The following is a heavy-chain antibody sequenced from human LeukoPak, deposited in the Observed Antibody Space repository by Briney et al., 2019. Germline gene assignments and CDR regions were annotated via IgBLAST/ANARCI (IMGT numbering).Heavy chain of an antibody. CDR2: IYYSGST. J-gene: IGHJ4*02. D-gene: IGHD5-24*01. CDR3: ARRHGYNSDY. CDR1: GGSISSYY. Sequence: SETLSLTCTVSGGSISSYYWSWIRRPPGKGLEWIAYIYYSGSTSYNPSLKSRVTISVDTSKNQFSLKLSSMTAADTAVYYCARRHGYNSDYWGQGTLVTVSS. V-gene: IGHV4-59*01.